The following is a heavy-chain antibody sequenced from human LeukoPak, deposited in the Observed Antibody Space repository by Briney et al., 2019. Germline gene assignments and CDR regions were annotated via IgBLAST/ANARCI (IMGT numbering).Heavy chain of an antibody. Sequence: GESLKISCKDSGYSFTTYWIGWVRQMPGKGLEWMGIIYPGDSDTRYSPSFQGQVTISADKSISTAYLQWSSLKASDTAMYYCARLAGRSGSYHIPPYYYYYGMDVWGQGTTVTVSS. J-gene: IGHJ6*02. CDR3: ARLAGRSGSYHIPPYYYYYGMDV. V-gene: IGHV5-51*01. CDR1: GYSFTTYW. CDR2: IYPGDSDT. D-gene: IGHD1-26*01.